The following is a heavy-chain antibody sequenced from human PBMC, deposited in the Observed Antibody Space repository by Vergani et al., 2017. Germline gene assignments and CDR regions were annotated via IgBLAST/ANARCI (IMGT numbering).Heavy chain of an antibody. CDR2: IIPIFGTA. CDR3: ARRAERWETLLRDDFDV. D-gene: IGHD1-26*01. J-gene: IGHJ3*01. V-gene: IGHV1-69*12. CDR1: GGTFSSYA. Sequence: QVQLVQSGAEVKKPGSSVKVSCKASGGTFSSYAISWVRQAPGQGLEWMGGIIPIFGTANYAQKFQGRVTITADESTSTAYMELSSLRSEDTAVYYCARRAERWETLLRDDFDVWGQGTFVTVSP.